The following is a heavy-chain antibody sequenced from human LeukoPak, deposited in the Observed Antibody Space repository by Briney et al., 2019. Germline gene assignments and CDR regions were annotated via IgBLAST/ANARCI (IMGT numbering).Heavy chain of an antibody. CDR2: IYYSGST. Sequence: PSETLSLTCTVSGGSISSSSYYWGWIRQPPGKGLEWIGSIYYSGSTNYNPSLKSRVTISVDTSKNQFSLKLSSVTAAVTAVYYCARSPLGYCSGGSCKSYYYYYMDVWGKGTTVTVSS. J-gene: IGHJ6*03. D-gene: IGHD2-15*01. CDR3: ARSPLGYCSGGSCKSYYYYYMDV. V-gene: IGHV4-39*07. CDR1: GGSISSSSYY.